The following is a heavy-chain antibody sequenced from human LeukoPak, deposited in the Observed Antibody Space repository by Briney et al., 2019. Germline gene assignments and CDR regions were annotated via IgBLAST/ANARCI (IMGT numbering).Heavy chain of an antibody. D-gene: IGHD3-22*01. CDR1: GYTFTSYD. Sequence: GASVKVSCKASGYTFTSYDINWVRQATGQGLEWMGRMNPNSGNTGYAQKFQGRVIMTRNTSISTAYMELSSLRSEDTAVYYCARQETMIVVVGAFDIWGQGTMVTVPS. J-gene: IGHJ3*02. CDR3: ARQETMIVVVGAFDI. CDR2: MNPNSGNT. V-gene: IGHV1-8*01.